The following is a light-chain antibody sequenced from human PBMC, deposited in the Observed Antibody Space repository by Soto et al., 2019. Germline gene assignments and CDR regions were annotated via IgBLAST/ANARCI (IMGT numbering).Light chain of an antibody. Sequence: QSVLTQPPSVSAAPGQKVTISCSGSRSNIGNNYVSWYQQLPGTAPKLLIYGNNNRPSRVPDRFSGSKSGTSASLAITGLQAEDEADYYCQSHDTSLSGSFVLGTGTKVTV. CDR3: QSHDTSLSGSFV. CDR2: GNN. V-gene: IGLV1-40*01. J-gene: IGLJ1*01. CDR1: RSNIGNNY.